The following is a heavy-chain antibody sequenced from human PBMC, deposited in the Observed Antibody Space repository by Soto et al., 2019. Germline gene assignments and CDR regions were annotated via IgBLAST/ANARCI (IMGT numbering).Heavy chain of an antibody. Sequence: QVQLVESGGGVVQPGRSLRLSCAASGFTFSSYGMHWVRQARGKGLEWVAVIWYDGSNKYYADSVKGRFTISRDNSKNTLYLQMNSLRAEDTAVCYCARDWEWLCDYWGQGTLVTVSS. CDR3: ARDWEWLCDY. J-gene: IGHJ4*02. V-gene: IGHV3-33*01. CDR2: IWYDGSNK. D-gene: IGHD3-3*01. CDR1: GFTFSSYG.